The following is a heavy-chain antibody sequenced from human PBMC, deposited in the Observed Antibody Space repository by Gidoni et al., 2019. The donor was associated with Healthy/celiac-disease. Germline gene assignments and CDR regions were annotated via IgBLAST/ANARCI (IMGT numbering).Heavy chain of an antibody. J-gene: IGHJ3*02. Sequence: EVQLVESGGGLVQPGRSLRLSCTASGFTFGAYAMSWVRQAPGKGLEWVGFIRSKAYGGTTEYAASVKGRFTISRDDSKSIAYLQMNSLKTEDTAVYYCTRDNSMIVVVYDAFDIWGQGTMVTVSS. CDR2: IRSKAYGGTT. D-gene: IGHD3-22*01. CDR3: TRDNSMIVVVYDAFDI. V-gene: IGHV3-49*04. CDR1: GFTFGAYA.